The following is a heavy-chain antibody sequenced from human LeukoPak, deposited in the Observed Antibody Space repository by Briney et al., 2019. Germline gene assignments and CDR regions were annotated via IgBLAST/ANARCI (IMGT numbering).Heavy chain of an antibody. CDR3: ARGGYSYGTSFDY. CDR1: GGTFSSYA. D-gene: IGHD5-18*01. Sequence: SVKVSCKASGGTFSSYAISWVRQAPGPGLEWMGRIIPIFGTANYAQKFQGRVTITTDESTSTAYMELSSLRSEDTAVYYCARGGYSYGTSFDYWGQGTLVTVSS. CDR2: IIPIFGTA. J-gene: IGHJ4*02. V-gene: IGHV1-69*05.